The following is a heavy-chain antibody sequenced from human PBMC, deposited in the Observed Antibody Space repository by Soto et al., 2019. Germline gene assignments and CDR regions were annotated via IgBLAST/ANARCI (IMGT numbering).Heavy chain of an antibody. CDR1: GGSISSYY. Sequence: SETLSLTCTVSGGSISSYYWSWIRQPPGKGLEWIGYIYYSGSTNYNPSLKSRVTISVDTPKNQFSLKLSSVTAADTAVYYCARGGICGRRKYYFDYWGQGTLVTVSS. CDR3: ARGGICGRRKYYFDY. V-gene: IGHV4-59*01. CDR2: IYYSGST. D-gene: IGHD3-10*01. J-gene: IGHJ4*02.